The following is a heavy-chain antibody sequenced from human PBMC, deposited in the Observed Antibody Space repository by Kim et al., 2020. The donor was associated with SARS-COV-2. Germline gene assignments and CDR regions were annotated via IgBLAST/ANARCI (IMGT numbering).Heavy chain of an antibody. CDR1: GNIFNRYV. CDR2: INAANGNT. V-gene: IGHV1-3*01. CDR3: ARGFCNDVNCFNWFDP. D-gene: IGHD2-15*01. J-gene: IGHJ5*02. Sequence: ASVKVSCKASGNIFNRYVMHWVRQAPGQSLAWMGWINAANGNTKYSQKFQGRVTITWDTSARTAYMDLSSLTSEDTAVYYCARGFCNDVNCFNWFDPWGQGTRVTVSA.